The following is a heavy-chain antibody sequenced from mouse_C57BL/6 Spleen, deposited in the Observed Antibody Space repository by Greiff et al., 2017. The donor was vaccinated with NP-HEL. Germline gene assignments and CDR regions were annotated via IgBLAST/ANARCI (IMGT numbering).Heavy chain of an antibody. CDR3: ARGYYAAGYYAMDY. J-gene: IGHJ4*01. V-gene: IGHV1-7*01. CDR1: GYTFTSYW. Sequence: QVQLQQSGAELAKPGASVKLSCKASGYTFTSYWMHWVKQRPGQGLEWIGYINPSSGYTKYNQKFKGKATLTADTSSSTAYMQLSSLTSEDSAVYYCARGYYAAGYYAMDYWGQGTSVTVSS. D-gene: IGHD2-3*01. CDR2: INPSSGYT.